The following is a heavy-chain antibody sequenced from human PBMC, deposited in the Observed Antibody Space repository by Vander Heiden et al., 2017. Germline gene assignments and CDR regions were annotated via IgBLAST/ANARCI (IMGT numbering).Heavy chain of an antibody. J-gene: IGHJ4*01. V-gene: IGHV1-69*01. CDR2: IMPFSGRT. CDR3: ARAICIDDCLQAYVEY. D-gene: IGHD3-9*01. CDR1: GGSFSNYP. Sequence: QVQLGQSGAEVKKPGSSVEVSCKASGGSFSNYPFTWVRQAPGQGLELVGGIMPFSGRTAYAQKFQDRVMITADESTGTVYMYLTNLRAEDTAVYYCARAICIDDCLQAYVEYWGHGTLVTVSS.